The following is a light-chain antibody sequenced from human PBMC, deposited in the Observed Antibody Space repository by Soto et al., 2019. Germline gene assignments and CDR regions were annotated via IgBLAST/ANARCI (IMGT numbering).Light chain of an antibody. V-gene: IGLV2-8*01. CDR1: SNDVGGYDF. Sequence: QSVLTQPPSASGSPGQSVTISCTGTSNDVGGYDFVSWYQQHPGRAPKLIIVEVNKWPSGVPDRFSASKSGNTASLTVSGLQAEDEADYYCSSYAGDNTYVFGTGTKVT. CDR2: EVN. J-gene: IGLJ1*01. CDR3: SSYAGDNTYV.